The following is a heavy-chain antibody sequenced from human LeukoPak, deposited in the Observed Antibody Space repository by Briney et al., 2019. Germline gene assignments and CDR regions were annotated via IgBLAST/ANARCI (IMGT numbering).Heavy chain of an antibody. J-gene: IGHJ6*03. CDR2: IYHSGST. Sequence: PSETLSLTCTVSGYSISSGYYWGWIRQPPGKGLEWIGSIYHSGSTYYNPSLKSRVTISVDTSKNQFSLKLSSVTAADTAVYYCARGSDILTGYMDVWGKGTTVTVSS. CDR1: GYSISSGYY. D-gene: IGHD3-9*01. V-gene: IGHV4-38-2*02. CDR3: ARGSDILTGYMDV.